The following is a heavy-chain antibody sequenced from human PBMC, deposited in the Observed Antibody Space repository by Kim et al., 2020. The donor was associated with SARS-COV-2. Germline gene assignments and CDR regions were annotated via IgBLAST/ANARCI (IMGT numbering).Heavy chain of an antibody. V-gene: IGHV4-34*01. J-gene: IGHJ4*02. CDR2: INHSGST. CDR1: GGSFSGYY. D-gene: IGHD3-22*01. CDR3: ARVPLRGYDIDY. Sequence: LSLTCAVYGGSFSGYYWSWIRQPPGKGLEWIGEINHSGSTNYNPSLKSRVTISVDTSKNQFSLKLSSVTAADTAVYYCARVPLRGYDIDYWGQGTLVTVSS.